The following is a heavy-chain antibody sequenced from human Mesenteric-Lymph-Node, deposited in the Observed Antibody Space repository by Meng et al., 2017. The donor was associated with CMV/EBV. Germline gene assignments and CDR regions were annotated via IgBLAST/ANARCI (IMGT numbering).Heavy chain of an antibody. V-gene: IGHV4-39*07. CDR1: GGSISSSSYY. J-gene: IGHJ5*02. CDR2: IYYSGST. CDR3: ASNPPGSYYGGETWFDP. D-gene: IGHD3-10*01. Sequence: SETLSLTCTVSGGSISSSSYYWGWIRQPPGKGLEWIGSIYYSGSTYYNPSLKSRVTISVDTSKNQFSLKLSSVTAADTAIYYCASNPPGSYYGGETWFDPWGQGTLVTVSS.